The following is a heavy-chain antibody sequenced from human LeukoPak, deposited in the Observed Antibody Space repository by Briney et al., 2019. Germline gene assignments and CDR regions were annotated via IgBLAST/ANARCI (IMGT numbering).Heavy chain of an antibody. Sequence: ASVKVSFKASGYTLTNYNISWVRQAPGQGLQWMGWINTDKGHTNFVPKFQGRVTVTTDTSTNTAYMELRRLRSDDTAVYYCAREFGHCSGDNCFYFFDSWGLGSLVTVSS. CDR3: AREFGHCSGDNCFYFFDS. CDR1: GYTLTNYN. J-gene: IGHJ4*02. CDR2: INTDKGHT. D-gene: IGHD2-15*01. V-gene: IGHV1-18*01.